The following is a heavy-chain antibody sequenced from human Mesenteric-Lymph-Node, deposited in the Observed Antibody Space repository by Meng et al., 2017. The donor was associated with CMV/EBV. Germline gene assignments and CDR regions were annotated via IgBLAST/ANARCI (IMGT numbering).Heavy chain of an antibody. CDR1: GFTFSRYW. J-gene: IGHJ6*02. CDR2: INQDGSEK. Sequence: GGSLRLSCAASGFTFSRYWMSWVRQAPGKRLEWVANINQDGSEKYSVDSVKGRFTISRDNAKNTLYLQMNSLRAEDTAVYYCARVHRPEYSSSSIILYYYYYGMDVWGQGTTVTVSS. CDR3: ARVHRPEYSSSSIILYYYYYGMDV. V-gene: IGHV3-7*01. D-gene: IGHD6-6*01.